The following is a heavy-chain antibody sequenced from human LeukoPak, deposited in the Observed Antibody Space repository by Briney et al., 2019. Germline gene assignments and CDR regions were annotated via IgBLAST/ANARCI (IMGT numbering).Heavy chain of an antibody. Sequence: GGSLRLSCAASGFTVSSNHMSWVRQAPGKGLEWVSAITGGGSGIYYADSMKSRFTISRDNSKNTLYLQINSLRAEDTAVYYCAKWGDYDVLTGYYVSDYWGQGTLVTVSS. CDR3: AKWGDYDVLTGYYVSDY. V-gene: IGHV3-23*01. CDR2: ITGGGSGI. CDR1: GFTVSSNH. J-gene: IGHJ4*02. D-gene: IGHD3-9*01.